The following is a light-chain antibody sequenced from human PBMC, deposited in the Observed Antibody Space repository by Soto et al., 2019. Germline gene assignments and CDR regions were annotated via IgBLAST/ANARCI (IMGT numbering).Light chain of an antibody. V-gene: IGLV2-14*01. J-gene: IGLJ1*01. CDR2: DVS. CDR3: SSYTSSSTPPYV. Sequence: QSVLTQPASVSGSPGQSITISFTGTSSDVGGYNYVSCYQQHPGKAPKLRIYDVSNRPSGVSNRFSGSKSGNTASLTISGLQAEDEFDYYCSSYTSSSTPPYVFGTGTKLTVL. CDR1: SSDVGGYNY.